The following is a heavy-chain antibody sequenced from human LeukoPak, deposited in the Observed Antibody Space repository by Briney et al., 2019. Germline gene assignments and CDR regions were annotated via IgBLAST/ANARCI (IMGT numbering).Heavy chain of an antibody. J-gene: IGHJ4*02. CDR1: GASIHSSNHF. V-gene: IGHV4-39*01. CDR2: IFDNGTI. CDR3: AYTVSYDLFEF. D-gene: IGHD2-2*02. Sequence: SETLSLACAGSGASIHSSNHFWGWIRQPPGKALEWIGTIFDNGTIYYRQSLKTRVTISVDTSKNQFSLNLRSLTAADTAVYYCAYTVSYDLFEFWGQGTLVTVSS.